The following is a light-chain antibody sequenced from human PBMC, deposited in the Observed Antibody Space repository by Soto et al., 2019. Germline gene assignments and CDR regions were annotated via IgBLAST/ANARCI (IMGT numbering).Light chain of an antibody. V-gene: IGKV3-20*01. J-gene: IGKJ4*01. Sequence: EIVLTQSPGTLSLSPGERATLSCRASQSVSSSYLAWYQQKPGQDPRLLIYGASSRATGIPDRFSGSGSETDFTLTISRLETEDFAVYYCQQYDSSPLTFGGGTKVEIK. CDR1: QSVSSSY. CDR3: QQYDSSPLT. CDR2: GAS.